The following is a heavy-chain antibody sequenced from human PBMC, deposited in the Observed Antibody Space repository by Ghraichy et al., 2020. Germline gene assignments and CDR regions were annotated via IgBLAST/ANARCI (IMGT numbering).Heavy chain of an antibody. J-gene: IGHJ4*02. CDR3: ARNLYGSGIFED. V-gene: IGHV1-8*03. CDR2: MSPSSGKT. D-gene: IGHD3-10*01. CDR1: GYTFSTYD. Sequence: ALVKVSCKASGYTFSTYDINWVRQATGQGLECMGWMSPSSGKTGYAQKFQGRVTITRDTSINTAYMELSSLRSDDTAVYYCARNLYGSGIFEDWGQGTLVTVSS.